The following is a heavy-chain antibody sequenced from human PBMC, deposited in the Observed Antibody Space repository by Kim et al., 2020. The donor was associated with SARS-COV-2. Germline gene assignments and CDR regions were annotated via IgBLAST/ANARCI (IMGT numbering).Heavy chain of an antibody. Sequence: SVKVSCKASGGTFSSYAISWVRQAPGQGLEWMGGIIPIFGTANYAQKFQGRVTITADESTSTAYMELSSLRSEDTAVYYCAREGYSSGWFIDYWGQGTLVTVSS. J-gene: IGHJ4*02. V-gene: IGHV1-69*13. CDR3: AREGYSSGWFIDY. CDR2: IIPIFGTA. D-gene: IGHD6-19*01. CDR1: GGTFSSYA.